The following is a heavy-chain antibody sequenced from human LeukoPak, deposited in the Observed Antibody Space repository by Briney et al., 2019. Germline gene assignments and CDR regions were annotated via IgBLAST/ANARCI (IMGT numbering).Heavy chain of an antibody. Sequence: GGSLRLSCAASGFTFSDYGIHLVRQAPGKGLEWVAVISYDGSNRYYADSVEGRFTIPRDNSKETLYVQMNSLRAEDTAVYYCAKALRCWGYCGADCYNVHASDIWGQGTMVTVSS. D-gene: IGHD2-21*02. CDR3: AKALRCWGYCGADCYNVHASDI. V-gene: IGHV3-30*18. CDR1: GFTFSDYG. CDR2: ISYDGSNR. J-gene: IGHJ3*02.